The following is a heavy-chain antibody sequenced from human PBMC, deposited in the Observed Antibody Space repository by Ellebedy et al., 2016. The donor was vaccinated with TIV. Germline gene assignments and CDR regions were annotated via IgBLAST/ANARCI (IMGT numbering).Heavy chain of an antibody. Sequence: GESLKISXAASGFTFSSYWMSWVRQAPGKGLEWVANIKQDGSEKYSVDSVKGRFTIPRDNAKNSLYLRMNSLRAEDTAVYYCVRDMDVWGQGTTVTVSS. CDR2: IKQDGSEK. CDR1: GFTFSSYW. CDR3: VRDMDV. J-gene: IGHJ6*02. V-gene: IGHV3-7*01.